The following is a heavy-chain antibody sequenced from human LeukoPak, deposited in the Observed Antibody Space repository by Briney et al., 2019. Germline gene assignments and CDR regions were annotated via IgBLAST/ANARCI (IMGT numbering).Heavy chain of an antibody. CDR2: ISSSSSYI. Sequence: GGSLRLSCAASGFTFSSYSMNWVRQAPGKGLEWVSCISSSSSYIYYADSVKGRFTISRDNAKKSLYLQMNSLRAEDTAVYYCASLSSAFAFDIWGQGTMVTVSS. D-gene: IGHD6-25*01. CDR1: GFTFSSYS. CDR3: ASLSSAFAFDI. V-gene: IGHV3-21*01. J-gene: IGHJ3*02.